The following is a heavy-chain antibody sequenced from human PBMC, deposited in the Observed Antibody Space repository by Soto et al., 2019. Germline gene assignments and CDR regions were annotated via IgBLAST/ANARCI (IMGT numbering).Heavy chain of an antibody. D-gene: IGHD5-18*01. CDR3: ARWIQLWEYFDY. CDR1: GFTVSSNY. V-gene: IGHV3-66*01. Sequence: SGGSLRLSCAASGFTVSSNYMSWVRQAPGKGLEWVSVIYSGGSTYYADSVKGRFTISRDNSKNTLYLQMNSLRAEDTAVYYCARWIQLWEYFDYWGQGTLVTVSS. CDR2: IYSGGST. J-gene: IGHJ4*02.